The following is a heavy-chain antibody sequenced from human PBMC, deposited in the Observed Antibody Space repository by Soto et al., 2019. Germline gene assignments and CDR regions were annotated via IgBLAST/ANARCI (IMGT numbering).Heavy chain of an antibody. Sequence: GGSLRLSCAASGFTVSSNYMSWVRQAPGKGLEWVSVIYSGGSTYYADSVKGRFTISRDNSKNTLYLQMNSLRAEDMAVYYCARVGLGYCSSTSCRWFDPWGQGTLVTVSS. J-gene: IGHJ5*02. CDR2: IYSGGST. CDR3: ARVGLGYCSSTSCRWFDP. CDR1: GFTVSSNY. D-gene: IGHD2-2*01. V-gene: IGHV3-66*01.